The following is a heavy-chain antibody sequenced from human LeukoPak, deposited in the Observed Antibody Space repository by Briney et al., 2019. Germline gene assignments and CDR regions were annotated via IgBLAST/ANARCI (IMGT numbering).Heavy chain of an antibody. Sequence: ASVKVSCKASGYTFTGYYMHWVRQAPGQGLEWMGWINPNSGGTNYAQKFQGGVTMTRDTSISTAYMELSRLRSDDTAVYYCARGDGDYVRFRYFQHWGQGTLVTVSS. CDR3: ARGDGDYVRFRYFQH. CDR1: GYTFTGYY. J-gene: IGHJ1*01. CDR2: INPNSGGT. V-gene: IGHV1-2*02. D-gene: IGHD4-17*01.